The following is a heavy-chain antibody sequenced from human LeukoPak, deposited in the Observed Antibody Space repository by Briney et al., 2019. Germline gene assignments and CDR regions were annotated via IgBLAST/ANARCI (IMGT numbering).Heavy chain of an antibody. V-gene: IGHV4-59*01. J-gene: IGHJ4*02. D-gene: IGHD6-13*01. Sequence: SETLSLTCTVSGGSISSYYWSWIRQPPGKGLEWIAYIYASGSTNYNPSLKSRVTISVDTSKNQFSLKLKSVTAADTAFYYCAREGAFDTSSWYDYWGQGTLVTVSS. CDR3: AREGAFDTSSWYDY. CDR1: GGSISSYY. CDR2: IYASGST.